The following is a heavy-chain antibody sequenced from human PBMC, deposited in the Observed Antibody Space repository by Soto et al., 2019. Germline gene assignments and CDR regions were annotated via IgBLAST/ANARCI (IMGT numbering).Heavy chain of an antibody. D-gene: IGHD3-10*01. CDR3: APGSSGAGGEDL. CDR1: GFTFINHA. CDR2: IGGNNGAT. Sequence: EVQLLESGGGLVQPGGSLRLSCAASGFTFINHAMTWVRQAPGKGLEWVSSIGGNNGATYYADSVKGRFTISRDNSKNTLYLQMNNLGAEDTAVYYCAPGSSGAGGEDLWGQGTLVTVSS. V-gene: IGHV3-23*01. J-gene: IGHJ5*02.